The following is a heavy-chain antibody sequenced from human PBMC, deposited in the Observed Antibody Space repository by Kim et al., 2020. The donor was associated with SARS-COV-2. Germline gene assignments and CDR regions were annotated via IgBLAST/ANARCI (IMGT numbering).Heavy chain of an antibody. CDR3: ARDHVFQSRPYYYGSAPFDP. CDR2: INSDGSST. V-gene: IGHV3-74*01. D-gene: IGHD3-10*01. J-gene: IGHJ5*02. Sequence: GGSLRLSCAASGFTFSSYWMHWVRQAPGKGLVWVSRINSDGSSTSYADSVKGRFTISRDNAKNTLYLQMNSLRAEDTAVYYCARDHVFQSRPYYYGSAPFDPWGQGTLVTVSS. CDR1: GFTFSSYW.